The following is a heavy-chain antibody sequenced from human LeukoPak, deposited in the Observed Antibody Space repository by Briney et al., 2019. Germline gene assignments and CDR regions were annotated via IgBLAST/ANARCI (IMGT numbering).Heavy chain of an antibody. CDR3: ARDGYSNAYDI. CDR2: TNQDGSEK. J-gene: IGHJ3*02. D-gene: IGHD5-18*01. V-gene: IGHV3-7*05. CDR1: RFTFSRYW. Sequence: GGSLRLSCAASRFTFSRYWMTWVRQAPGKGLEWVANTNQDGSEKRYVDSVKGRFTISRDNAKNTLYLQMNSLRAEDTAIYYCARDGYSNAYDIWGQGTMVTVSS.